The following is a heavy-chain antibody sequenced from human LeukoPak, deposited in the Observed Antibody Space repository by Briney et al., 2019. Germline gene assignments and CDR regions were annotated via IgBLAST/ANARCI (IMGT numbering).Heavy chain of an antibody. CDR1: GDSISSGDYY. Sequence: SQTLSLTCTVSGDSISSGDYYWSWIRQLPGKGLEWIGYIYSSGSTYYNPSLKSRVIISVDTSKNQFSLKLSSVTAADTAVYYCARAYGYSTGWYLSDWGQGTLVTVSS. V-gene: IGHV4-30-4*01. CDR3: ARAYGYSTGWYLSD. D-gene: IGHD6-19*01. J-gene: IGHJ4*02. CDR2: IYSSGST.